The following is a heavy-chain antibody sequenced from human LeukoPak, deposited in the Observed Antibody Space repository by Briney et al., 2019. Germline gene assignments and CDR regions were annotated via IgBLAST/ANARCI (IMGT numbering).Heavy chain of an antibody. V-gene: IGHV1-69*13. Sequence: GASVKVSCKVSGYTLTELSMHWVRQAPGQGLEWMGGIIPIFGTANYAQKFQGRVTITADESTSTAYMELSSLRSEDTAVYYCAAEGLRFLEWLYPWGYWGQGTLVTVS. CDR1: GYTLTELS. D-gene: IGHD3-3*01. CDR3: AAEGLRFLEWLYPWGY. J-gene: IGHJ4*02. CDR2: IIPIFGTA.